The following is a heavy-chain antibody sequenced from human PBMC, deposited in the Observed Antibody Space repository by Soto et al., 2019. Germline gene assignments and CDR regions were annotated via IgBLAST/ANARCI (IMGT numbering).Heavy chain of an antibody. Sequence: QVQLVQSGAEVKKPGASVKVSCKASGYTFTSYDINWVRQAPGQGLEWMGWMNSNSGNTGYAQKFQDRVTMTRNTSISTAYMELSSLRSDDTAVYYCARGGETGDAFDIWGQGAMVTVSS. D-gene: IGHD2-21*01. J-gene: IGHJ3*02. CDR3: ARGGETGDAFDI. CDR2: MNSNSGNT. V-gene: IGHV1-8*01. CDR1: GYTFTSYD.